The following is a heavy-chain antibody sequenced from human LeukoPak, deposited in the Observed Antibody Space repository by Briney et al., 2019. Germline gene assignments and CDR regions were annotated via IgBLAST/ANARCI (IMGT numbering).Heavy chain of an antibody. CDR2: INPNSGGT. J-gene: IGHJ6*02. CDR1: GYTFTGYY. Sequence: ASVTVSCKASGYTFTGYYMHWVRQAPGQGLEWMGWINPNSGGTNYAQKFQGRVTMTRDTSISTAYMELSRLRSDDTAVYYCARDLGPYYDFWSGRPDYYYYGMDVWGQGTTVTVSS. V-gene: IGHV1-2*02. D-gene: IGHD3-3*01. CDR3: ARDLGPYYDFWSGRPDYYYYGMDV.